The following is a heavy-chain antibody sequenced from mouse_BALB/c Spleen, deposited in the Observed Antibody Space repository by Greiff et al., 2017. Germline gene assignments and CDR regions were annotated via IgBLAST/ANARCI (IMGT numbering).Heavy chain of an antibody. D-gene: IGHD2-14*01. CDR2: IDPYNGGT. J-gene: IGHJ4*01. CDR1: GYSFTGYN. Sequence: EVHLVESGPELGKPGASVKISCKASGYSFTGYNMYWVKQSHRKSLEWIGYIDPYNGGTSYNQKSKGKATLTVDKSSSTAYMELRSLTSEDTAVYYCARYRYDPYAMDYWGQGTSVTVSS. V-gene: IGHV1-18*01. CDR3: ARYRYDPYAMDY.